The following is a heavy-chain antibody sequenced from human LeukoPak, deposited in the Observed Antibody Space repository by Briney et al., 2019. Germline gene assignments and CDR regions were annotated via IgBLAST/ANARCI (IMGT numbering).Heavy chain of an antibody. CDR3: ARGTYGDYVAEYFQH. D-gene: IGHD4-17*01. CDR1: GFTFRRYG. Sequence: GGSLRLSCAASGFTFRRYGMHWVRQAPGKGLEWVAVIWDDGSNEYYGDSVKGRFTISRDNYKNTLYLEMNSLRAEDTAVYYCARGTYGDYVAEYFQHWGQGTLVTVSS. J-gene: IGHJ1*01. CDR2: IWDDGSNE. V-gene: IGHV3-33*01.